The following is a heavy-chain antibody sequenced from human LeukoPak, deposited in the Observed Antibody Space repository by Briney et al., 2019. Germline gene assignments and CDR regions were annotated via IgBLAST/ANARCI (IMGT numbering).Heavy chain of an antibody. CDR3: ARHSGSGWQALGY. CDR1: GYTFSNYG. V-gene: IGHV1-18*04. D-gene: IGHD6-19*01. CDR2: TSYNGNT. J-gene: IGHJ4*02. Sequence: ATVKVSCKASGYTFSNYGISWVRQAPGLGLEWMGWTSYNGNTNYAQKFQDRVTMTTDTSTTTAYMELRSLESDDTAVYYCARHSGSGWQALGYWGQGTLVTVSS.